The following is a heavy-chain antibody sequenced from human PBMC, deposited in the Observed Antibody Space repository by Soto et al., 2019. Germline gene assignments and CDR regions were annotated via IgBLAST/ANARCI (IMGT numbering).Heavy chain of an antibody. D-gene: IGHD3-22*01. J-gene: IGHJ6*02. Sequence: SVKVSCKASGGTFSSYAISWVRQAPGQGLEWMGGIIPIFGTANYAQKFQGRVTVTAGESTSTAYMELSSLRSEDTAVYYCARSGYYDSSGYPMDVWGQGTTVTVSS. CDR2: IIPIFGTA. CDR3: ARSGYYDSSGYPMDV. CDR1: GGTFSSYA. V-gene: IGHV1-69*13.